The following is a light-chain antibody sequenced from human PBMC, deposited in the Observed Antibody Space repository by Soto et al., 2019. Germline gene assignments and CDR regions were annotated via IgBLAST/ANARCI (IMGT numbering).Light chain of an antibody. Sequence: ETVMTQSPATLSVSPGERATLSCRASQSIGNYLAWFQQKPGQSPRLLIYGASTRATGVPVRFSGAGSGTEFTLTISSLQSEDFAVYYCQKYNNWPPEYTFGQGTKLEIK. J-gene: IGKJ2*01. CDR2: GAS. CDR1: QSIGNY. V-gene: IGKV3-15*01. CDR3: QKYNNWPPEYT.